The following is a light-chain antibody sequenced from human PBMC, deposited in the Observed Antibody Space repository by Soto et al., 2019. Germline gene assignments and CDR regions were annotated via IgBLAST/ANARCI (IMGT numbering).Light chain of an antibody. Sequence: QSALTQPASVSGFPGQSITISCTGTDSDIGAYNYVSWYQQYPGKAPNLLIYGVTNRPSGVSYRFSGSKSGSTASLTISGLRDEDEADYYCSSYSTSFFYVFGTGTKLTVL. J-gene: IGLJ1*01. CDR2: GVT. CDR1: DSDIGAYNY. V-gene: IGLV2-14*03. CDR3: SSYSTSFFYV.